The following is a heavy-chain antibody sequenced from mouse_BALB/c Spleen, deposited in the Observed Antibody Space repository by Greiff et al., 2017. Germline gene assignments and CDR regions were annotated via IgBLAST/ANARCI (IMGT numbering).Heavy chain of an antibody. CDR2: INPYNDGT. D-gene: IGHD3-3*01. Sequence: EVQLQQSGPELVKPGASVKMSCKASGYTFTSYVMHWVKQKPGQGLEWIGYINPYNDGTKYNEKFKGKATLTSDKSSSTAYMELSSLTSEDSAVYYCARWGLFYAMDYWGQGTSVTVSS. CDR3: ARWGLFYAMDY. V-gene: IGHV1-14*01. J-gene: IGHJ4*01. CDR1: GYTFTSYV.